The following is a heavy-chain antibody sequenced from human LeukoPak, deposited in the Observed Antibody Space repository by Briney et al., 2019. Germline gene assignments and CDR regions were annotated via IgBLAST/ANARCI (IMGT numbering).Heavy chain of an antibody. V-gene: IGHV3-30*02. Sequence: GGSLRLSCAVSGFTLSNYGIHWVRQAPGKGLEWVTFMQYDGSVEFYADSVKGRFTMSRDNSRNTAFLQMNSLRAEDTAVYFCVRAIGSNTRWGQGTLVTVSS. CDR1: GFTLSNYG. CDR3: VRAIGSNTR. D-gene: IGHD4-23*01. J-gene: IGHJ4*02. CDR2: MQYDGSVE.